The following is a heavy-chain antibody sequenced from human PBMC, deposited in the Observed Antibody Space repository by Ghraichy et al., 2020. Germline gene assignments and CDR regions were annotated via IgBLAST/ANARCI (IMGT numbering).Heavy chain of an antibody. CDR2: ISAYNGNT. J-gene: IGHJ4*02. D-gene: IGHD3-3*01. V-gene: IGHV1-18*01. CDR1: GYTFTSYG. CDR3: ARQEYDFWSGYYTLHYFDY. Sequence: SVKVSCKASGYTFTSYGISWVRQAPGQGLEWMGWISAYNGNTNYAQKLQGRVTMTTDTSTSTAYMELRSLRSDDTAVYYCARQEYDFWSGYYTLHYFDYWGQGTLVTVSS.